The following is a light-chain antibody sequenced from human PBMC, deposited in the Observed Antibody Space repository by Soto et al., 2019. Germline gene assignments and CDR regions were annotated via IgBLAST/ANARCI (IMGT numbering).Light chain of an antibody. V-gene: IGLV2-8*01. CDR3: SSYAGSNHNWV. CDR2: EVS. J-gene: IGLJ3*02. Sequence: QSALTQPPSASGSPGQSVTISCTGTSSYVGGYNYVSWYQQHPGKAPKLMIYEVSKRPSGVPDRFSGSKSGNTASLTVSGLQAEDEADYYCSSYAGSNHNWVFGGGTKLTVL. CDR1: SSYVGGYNY.